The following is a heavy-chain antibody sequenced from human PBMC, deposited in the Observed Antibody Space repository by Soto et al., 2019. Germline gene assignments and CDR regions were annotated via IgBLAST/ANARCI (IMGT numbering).Heavy chain of an antibody. D-gene: IGHD2-15*01. CDR1: GFIFKDFA. CDR2: ITTSDDIT. J-gene: IGHJ5*02. Sequence: EVQLFESGGGLVEPGESLRLSCAASGFIFKDFAMSWVRQAPGKGLEWVSTITTSDDITYSADSVRGRFNISRDNSASTLFLQMSSLRGDDTATYYCTKGDSSGYFDPSAGYSTPDHWGQGTLVTVSS. CDR3: TKGDSSGYFDPSAGYSTPDH. V-gene: IGHV3-23*01.